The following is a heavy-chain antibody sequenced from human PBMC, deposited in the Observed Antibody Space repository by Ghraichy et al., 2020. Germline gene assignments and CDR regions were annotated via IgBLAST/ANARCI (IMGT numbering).Heavy chain of an antibody. V-gene: IGHV6-1*01. CDR3: ARERGSWLADFDY. CDR1: GDSVSSNSGA. D-gene: IGHD6-19*01. J-gene: IGHJ4*02. Sequence: SQTLSLTCAISGDSVSSNSGAWNWIRQSPSRGLEWLGRTYYRSKWYNDYAVSAKSRISINPDTSKNQFSLHLNSVTPEDTAVYYCARERGSWLADFDYWGQGTLVTVSS. CDR2: TYYRSKWYN.